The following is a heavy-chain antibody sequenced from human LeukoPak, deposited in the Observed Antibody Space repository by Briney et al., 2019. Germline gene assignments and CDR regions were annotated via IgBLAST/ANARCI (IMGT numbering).Heavy chain of an antibody. Sequence: GGSLRLSCAASGFTFNSYSMNRVRQAPGKGLEWVSYISSSSSTIYYADSVKGRFTISRDNSKNTLYLQMNSLRTEDTAVYYCARAYYYDSPDAFDIWGQGTMVTVSS. V-gene: IGHV3-48*01. CDR3: ARAYYYDSPDAFDI. J-gene: IGHJ3*02. CDR1: GFTFNSYS. D-gene: IGHD3-22*01. CDR2: ISSSSSTI.